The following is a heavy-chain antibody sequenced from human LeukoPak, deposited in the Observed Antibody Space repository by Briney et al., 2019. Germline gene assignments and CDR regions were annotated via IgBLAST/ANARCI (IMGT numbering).Heavy chain of an antibody. J-gene: IGHJ4*02. D-gene: IGHD1-26*01. CDR3: ATPLAPGATSLIDY. CDR1: GYTLTELS. V-gene: IGHV1-24*01. CDR2: FDPEDGET. Sequence: ASVKVSCKVSGYTLTELSMHWVRQAPGKAPEWMGGFDPEDGETIYAQKFQGRVTMTEDTSTDTAYMELSSLSSEDTAVYYCATPLAPGATSLIDYWGQGTLVTVSS.